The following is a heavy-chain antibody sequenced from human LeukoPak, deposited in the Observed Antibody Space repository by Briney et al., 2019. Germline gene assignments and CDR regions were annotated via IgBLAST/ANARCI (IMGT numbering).Heavy chain of an antibody. Sequence: GGSLRLSCVASGFTFSSYAMNWVRQAPGKGLEWVSTLSGSGDTTYYADSVKGRFTISRDNSKNTLYLQMNSLRAEDTAVYYCAKDSLYCSGGSCPDYWGQGTLVTVSS. V-gene: IGHV3-23*01. CDR3: AKDSLYCSGGSCPDY. CDR2: LSGSGDTT. J-gene: IGHJ4*02. D-gene: IGHD2-15*01. CDR1: GFTFSSYA.